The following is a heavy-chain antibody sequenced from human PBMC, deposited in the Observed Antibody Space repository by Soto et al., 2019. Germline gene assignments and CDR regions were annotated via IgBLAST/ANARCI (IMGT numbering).Heavy chain of an antibody. Sequence: GASVKVSCKASGYTFTGYYMHWVRQAPGQGLEWMGWINPNSGGTNYAQKFQGWVTMTRDTSISTAYMELSRLRSDDTAVYYCAREIQAYYYDSSGYYPRTHFDYWAQGTLVTVSS. D-gene: IGHD3-22*01. CDR2: INPNSGGT. J-gene: IGHJ4*02. CDR1: GYTFTGYY. V-gene: IGHV1-2*04. CDR3: AREIQAYYYDSSGYYPRTHFDY.